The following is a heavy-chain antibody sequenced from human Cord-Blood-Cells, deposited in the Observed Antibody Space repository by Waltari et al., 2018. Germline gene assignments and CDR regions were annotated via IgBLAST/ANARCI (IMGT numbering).Heavy chain of an antibody. Sequence: QVQLVQSGAEVKKPGSSAKVSCKASGYTFTSYGISWVRQAPGQGLEWMGWISAYNGNTNYAQKLQGRVTMTTDTSTSTAYMELRSLRSDDTAVYYCARTRQEGCCPRYFDLWGRGTLVTVSS. CDR1: GYTFTSYG. CDR3: ARTRQEGCCPRYFDL. D-gene: IGHD2-8*01. CDR2: ISAYNGNT. J-gene: IGHJ2*01. V-gene: IGHV1-18*01.